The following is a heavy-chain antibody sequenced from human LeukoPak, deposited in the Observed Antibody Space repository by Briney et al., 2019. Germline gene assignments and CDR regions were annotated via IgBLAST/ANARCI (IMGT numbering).Heavy chain of an antibody. D-gene: IGHD2-8*02. Sequence: PGGSLRLYCAASGFTFSSYAMHWVRQAPGKGLEWVAVISYDGSNKYYADSVKGRFTISRDSSKSTLYLQMNSLRVEDTAVYYCARETWSDYWGQGTLVTVSS. J-gene: IGHJ4*02. CDR2: ISYDGSNK. CDR3: ARETWSDY. V-gene: IGHV3-30-3*01. CDR1: GFTFSSYA.